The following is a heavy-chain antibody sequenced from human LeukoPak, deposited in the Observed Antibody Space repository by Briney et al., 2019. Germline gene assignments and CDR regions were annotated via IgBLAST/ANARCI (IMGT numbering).Heavy chain of an antibody. V-gene: IGHV3-11*04. Sequence: PGGSLRLSCAASGFTFSDYYMSWIRQAPGKGLEWISYISSSGRTIYYADSVKGRFTISRDNAKNSLYLQMNSLRAEDTAVYFCARDTSGFLEILGDAFDMWGQGTVVTVSS. CDR2: ISSSGRTI. CDR3: ARDTSGFLEILGDAFDM. CDR1: GFTFSDYY. D-gene: IGHD3-3*01. J-gene: IGHJ3*02.